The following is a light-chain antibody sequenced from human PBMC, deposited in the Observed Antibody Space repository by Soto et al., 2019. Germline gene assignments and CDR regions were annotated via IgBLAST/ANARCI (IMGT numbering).Light chain of an antibody. Sequence: EIVLTQSPGTLSLSPGERATLSCRSSQSVTSSYLAWYQQKPGQAPRLLIYDASSRATGIPDRFGGSGSGTDFTLTISRLGPEGCAVLYCHQYGIPPTFGQGTKVEIK. CDR1: QSVTSSY. J-gene: IGKJ1*01. V-gene: IGKV3-20*01. CDR3: HQYGIPPT. CDR2: DAS.